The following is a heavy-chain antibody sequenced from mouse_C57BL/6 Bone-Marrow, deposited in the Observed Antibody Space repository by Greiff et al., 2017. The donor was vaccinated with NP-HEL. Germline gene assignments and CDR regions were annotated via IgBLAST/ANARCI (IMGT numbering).Heavy chain of an antibody. CDR1: GYTFTSYG. D-gene: IGHD1-1*01. J-gene: IGHJ2*01. V-gene: IGHV1-81*01. CDR3: ARGGTVVATDY. Sequence: LVESGAELARPGASVKLSCKASGYTFTSYGISWVKQRTGQGLEWIGEIYPRSGNTYYNEKFKGKATLTADKSSSTAYMELRSLTSEDSAVYFCARGGTVVATDYWGQGTTLTVSS. CDR2: IYPRSGNT.